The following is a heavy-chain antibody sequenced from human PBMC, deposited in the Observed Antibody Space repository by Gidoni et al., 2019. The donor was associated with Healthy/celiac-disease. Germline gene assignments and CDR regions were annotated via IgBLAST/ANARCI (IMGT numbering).Heavy chain of an antibody. Sequence: QVQLVESGGGLVKPGGSLRLSCAASGFTFRDYYMSWIRPAPGKGLAWVSYISSSGSTIYYADSVKGRFTISRDNAKNSLYLQMNSLRAEDTAVYYCARDPFSSGYYLQPFDYWGQGTLVTVSS. CDR2: ISSSGSTI. CDR1: GFTFRDYY. CDR3: ARDPFSSGYYLQPFDY. J-gene: IGHJ4*02. V-gene: IGHV3-11*01. D-gene: IGHD3-22*01.